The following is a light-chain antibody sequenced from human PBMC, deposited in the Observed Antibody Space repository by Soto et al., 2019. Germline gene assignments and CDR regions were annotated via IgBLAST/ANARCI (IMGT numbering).Light chain of an antibody. CDR2: GAS. CDR1: QSVSSSY. CDR3: QQYGSSVGT. J-gene: IGKJ1*01. Sequence: EVVLTRSPGTLSLSPGERATLSCRASQSVSSSYLAWYQQKPGQAPRLLIYGASSRATGIPDRFSGSGSGTDFTLTISRLEPEDFAVYYCQQYGSSVGTFGQGTKVEIK. V-gene: IGKV3-20*01.